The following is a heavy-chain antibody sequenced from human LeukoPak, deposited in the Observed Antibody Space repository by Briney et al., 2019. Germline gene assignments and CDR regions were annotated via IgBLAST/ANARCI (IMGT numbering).Heavy chain of an antibody. CDR3: ARGASYCSSTSCDKNSPHYYYYYMDV. Sequence: PGGSLRLSCAASGFTFSDYYMSWIRQAPGKGLEWVSYISSSGSTIYYADSVKGGFTISRDNAKNSLYLKMNSLRAEDTAVYYCARGASYCSSTSCDKNSPHYYYYYMDVWGKGTTVTVSS. CDR2: ISSSGSTI. V-gene: IGHV3-11*01. CDR1: GFTFSDYY. D-gene: IGHD2-2*02. J-gene: IGHJ6*03.